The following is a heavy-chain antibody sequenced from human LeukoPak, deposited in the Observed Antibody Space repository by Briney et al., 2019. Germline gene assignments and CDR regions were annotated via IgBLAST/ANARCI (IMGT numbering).Heavy chain of an antibody. V-gene: IGHV3-21*01. CDR1: GFTFSSYS. CDR3: ASWGITMVRGVPDAFDI. D-gene: IGHD3-10*01. J-gene: IGHJ3*02. Sequence: GRSLRLSCAASGFTFSSYSMNWVRKAPGKGLEWVSSISSSSSYIYYADSVKGRFTISRDNAKNSLYLQMNSLRAEDTAVYYCASWGITMVRGVPDAFDIWGQGTMVTVSS. CDR2: ISSSSSYI.